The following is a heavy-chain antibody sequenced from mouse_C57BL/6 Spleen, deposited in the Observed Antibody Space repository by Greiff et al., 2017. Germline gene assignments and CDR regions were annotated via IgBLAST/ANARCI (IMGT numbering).Heavy chain of an antibody. Sequence: VQLKESGGDLVKPGGSLKLSCAASGFTFSSYGMSWVRQTPDKRLEWVATISSGGSYTYYPDSVKGRFTISRDNAKNTLYLQMSSLKSEDTAMYYCARGGYYGSSYEDYFDYWGQGTTLTVSS. V-gene: IGHV5-6*01. CDR3: ARGGYYGSSYEDYFDY. CDR1: GFTFSSYG. D-gene: IGHD1-1*01. J-gene: IGHJ2*01. CDR2: ISSGGSYT.